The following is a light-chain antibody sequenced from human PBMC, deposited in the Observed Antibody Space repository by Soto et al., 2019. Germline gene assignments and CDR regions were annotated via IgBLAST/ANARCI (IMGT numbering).Light chain of an antibody. CDR1: QSVSSN. J-gene: IGKJ3*01. V-gene: IGKV3-15*01. CDR3: QQYSGYSLFT. Sequence: EIVMTQSPATLSVSPGERATLSCRASQSVSSNLAWYQQKPGQAPRLLIFGASTRATGIPARFSGSGSGTDFTLTISSLQSEDFATYYCQQYSGYSLFTFGPGTIVDIK. CDR2: GAS.